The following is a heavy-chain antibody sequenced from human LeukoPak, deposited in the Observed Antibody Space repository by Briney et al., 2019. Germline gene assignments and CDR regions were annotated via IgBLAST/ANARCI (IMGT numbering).Heavy chain of an antibody. CDR2: IKQDGSEK. CDR1: GFTFSSYW. D-gene: IGHD6-13*01. J-gene: IGHJ5*02. CDR3: ARETQIAAAGISWFDP. Sequence: SGGSLRLSCAASGFTFSSYWMSWVRQAPGKGLEWVANIKQDGSEKYYVDSVKGRFTISRDNAKNSLYLQMNSLRAEDTAVYYCARETQIAAAGISWFDPWGQGTLVTVSS. V-gene: IGHV3-7*03.